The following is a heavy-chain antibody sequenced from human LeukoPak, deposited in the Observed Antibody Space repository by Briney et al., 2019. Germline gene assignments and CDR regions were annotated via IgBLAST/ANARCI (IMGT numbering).Heavy chain of an antibody. CDR3: ARASTVSITMVRGVSPEYNWFDP. J-gene: IGHJ5*02. CDR2: IYYSGST. D-gene: IGHD3-10*01. V-gene: IGHV4-39*07. CDR1: GGSISSSSYY. Sequence: SETLSLTCTVSGGSISSSSYYWGRIRQPPGKGLEWIGSIYYSGSTYYNPSLKSRVTISVDTSKNQFSLKLSSVTAADTAVYYCARASTVSITMVRGVSPEYNWFDPWGQGTLVTVSS.